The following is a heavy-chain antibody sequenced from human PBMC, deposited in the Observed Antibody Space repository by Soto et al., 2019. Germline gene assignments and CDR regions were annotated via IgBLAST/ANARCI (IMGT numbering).Heavy chain of an antibody. CDR1: GFTFSSYA. V-gene: IGHV3-23*01. CDR2: IRGSGGTT. CDR3: AKDVMGVWFGELLLGPFDY. J-gene: IGHJ4*02. Sequence: LRLSCTASGFTFSSYAMSWVRQAPGKGLEWVSGIRGSGGTTYYADSVKGRFTISRDNSKNTLYLHMNSLRAEDTAVYYCAKDVMGVWFGELLLGPFDYWGQGTLVTVSS. D-gene: IGHD3-10*01.